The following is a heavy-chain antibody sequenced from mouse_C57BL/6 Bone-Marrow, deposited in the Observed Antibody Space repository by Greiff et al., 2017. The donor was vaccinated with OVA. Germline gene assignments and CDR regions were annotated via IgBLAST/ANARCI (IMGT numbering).Heavy chain of an antibody. V-gene: IGHV3-6*01. CDR2: ISYDGSN. Sequence: DVKLQESGPGLVKPSQSLSLTCSVTGYSITSGYYWNWIRQFPGNKLEWMGYISYDGSNNYNPSLKNRISITRDTSKNQFFLKLNSVTTEDTATYYCARDGYPDYYAMDYWGQGTSVTVSS. D-gene: IGHD2-2*01. CDR1: GYSITSGYY. J-gene: IGHJ4*01. CDR3: ARDGYPDYYAMDY.